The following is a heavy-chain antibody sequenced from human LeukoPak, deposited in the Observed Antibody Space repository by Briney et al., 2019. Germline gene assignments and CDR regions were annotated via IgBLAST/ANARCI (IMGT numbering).Heavy chain of an antibody. CDR2: ISGSGGST. Sequence: GGSLRLSCAASGFTFSSYAMSWVRQAPGKGLEWVSAISGSGGSTYYADSAKGRFTISRDNSKNTLYLQMNSLRAEDTAVYYCAKVRAPRRFEYYFDYWGQGTLVTVSS. V-gene: IGHV3-23*01. D-gene: IGHD3-16*01. CDR1: GFTFSSYA. J-gene: IGHJ4*02. CDR3: AKVRAPRRFEYYFDY.